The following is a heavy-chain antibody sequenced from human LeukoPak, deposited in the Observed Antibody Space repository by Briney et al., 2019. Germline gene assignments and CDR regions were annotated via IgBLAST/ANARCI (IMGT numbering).Heavy chain of an antibody. Sequence: GGSLRLSCVASGFIFSSYGMSWVRQAPGKGLEWVSAIGTSGSSRYYADSVKGRFTISRDNSRNTLYLQMNSLRAEDTAIYYCTKAPAGPEYSDNWRFGYNRFDPWGQGTLVTVSS. CDR1: GFIFSSYG. V-gene: IGHV3-23*01. D-gene: IGHD1-1*01. CDR3: TKAPAGPEYSDNWRFGYNRFDP. J-gene: IGHJ5*02. CDR2: IGTSGSSR.